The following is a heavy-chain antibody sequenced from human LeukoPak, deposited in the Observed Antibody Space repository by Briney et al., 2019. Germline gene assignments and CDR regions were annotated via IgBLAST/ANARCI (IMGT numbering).Heavy chain of an antibody. D-gene: IGHD1-26*01. J-gene: IGHJ4*02. CDR3: AKGGGGGWELLEDY. CDR1: GFTFSSYS. Sequence: GGSLRLSCAASGFTFSSYSMNWVRQAPGKGLEWVAVIWYDGSKKYYADSVKGRFTISRDNSKNTLYMQMNSLRAEDTAVYYWAKGGGGGWELLEDYWGQGTLVTVSS. CDR2: IWYDGSKK. V-gene: IGHV3-33*06.